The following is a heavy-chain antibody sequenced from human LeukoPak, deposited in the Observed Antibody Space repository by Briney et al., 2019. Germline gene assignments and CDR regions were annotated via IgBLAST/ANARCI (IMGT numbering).Heavy chain of an antibody. J-gene: IGHJ6*03. CDR3: ARDPYSGGYGDDYYYYMDV. Sequence: GGSRRLSCAASGFTFSTYNMNWVRQAPGKGLEWVSSITSTSSYMYYADSVKGRFTISRDNAQNSLYLHMSSLRAEDTAVYYCARDPYSGGYGDDYYYYMDVWGKGTTVTISS. D-gene: IGHD1-26*01. CDR2: ITSTSSYM. CDR1: GFTFSTYN. V-gene: IGHV3-21*01.